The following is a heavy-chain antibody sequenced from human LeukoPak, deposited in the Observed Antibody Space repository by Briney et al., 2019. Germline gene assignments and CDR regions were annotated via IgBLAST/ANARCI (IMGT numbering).Heavy chain of an antibody. V-gene: IGHV3-7*01. CDR2: IKQDGSEK. Sequence: PGGSLRLSCAASGFTFSSYWMSWVRQAPGKGLEWVANIKQDGSEKYYVDSVKGRFTISRDNAKNSLYLQMNSLRAEDTAVYYCARGDSSSWYDRDDAFDIWGQGTMVTVSS. CDR1: GFTFSSYW. J-gene: IGHJ3*02. D-gene: IGHD6-13*01. CDR3: ARGDSSSWYDRDDAFDI.